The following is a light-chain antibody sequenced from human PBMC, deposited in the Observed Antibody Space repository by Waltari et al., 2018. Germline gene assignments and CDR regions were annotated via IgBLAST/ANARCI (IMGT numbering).Light chain of an antibody. J-gene: IGKJ4*01. CDR3: QQYGYSLT. CDR1: QSVSSSY. V-gene: IGKV3-20*01. CDR2: GAS. Sequence: EIVLTHSPGTLSVSPGERATLSCRASQSVSSSYLTWYQQKPGQAPRLLIYGASSRATGIPDRFSGSGSGTDFTLTISRLEPEDFAVYYCQQYGYSLTFGGGTKVEIK.